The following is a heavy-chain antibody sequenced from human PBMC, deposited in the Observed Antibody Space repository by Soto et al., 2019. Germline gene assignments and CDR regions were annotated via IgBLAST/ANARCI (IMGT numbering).Heavy chain of an antibody. J-gene: IGHJ6*02. D-gene: IGHD6-6*01. Sequence: QVQLVQSGAEVKKPGSSVKVSCKASGGTFSSYAISWVRQAPGQGREWMGGIIPIFGTANYAQKFQGRVTITADESTSTAYMELSSLRSEDTAVYYCARRALSIAARKAYYYYCMDVWGQGTTVTVAS. CDR2: IIPIFGTA. CDR1: GGTFSSYA. CDR3: ARRALSIAARKAYYYYCMDV. V-gene: IGHV1-69*01.